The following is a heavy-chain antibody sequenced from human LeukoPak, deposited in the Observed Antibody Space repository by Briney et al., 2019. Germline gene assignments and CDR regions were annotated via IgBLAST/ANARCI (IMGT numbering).Heavy chain of an antibody. J-gene: IGHJ4*02. CDR1: GFTFSSYG. CDR3: AKDYDYGDWGLDY. Sequence: PGGSLRLSCAASGFTFSSYGMHWVRQAPGKGLEWVAVISYDGSNKYYADSVMGRFTISRDNSKNTLYLQMNSLRAEDTAVYYCAKDYDYGDWGLDYWGQGTLVTVSS. D-gene: IGHD4-17*01. V-gene: IGHV3-30*18. CDR2: ISYDGSNK.